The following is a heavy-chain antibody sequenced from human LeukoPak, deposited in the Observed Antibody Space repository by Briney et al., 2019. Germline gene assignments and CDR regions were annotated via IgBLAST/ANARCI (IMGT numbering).Heavy chain of an antibody. J-gene: IGHJ4*02. CDR3: ARGRSTGYPYYFEY. Sequence: ASAKVSCTASGYTFTSYDINWVRQATGQGLEWMGWMNPNSGSTGYAQKFQGRVTITRNTSISTAYMELSGLRSEDTAVYYCARGRSTGYPYYFEYWGQGTLVTVPS. CDR2: MNPNSGST. V-gene: IGHV1-8*03. CDR1: GYTFTSYD. D-gene: IGHD5-12*01.